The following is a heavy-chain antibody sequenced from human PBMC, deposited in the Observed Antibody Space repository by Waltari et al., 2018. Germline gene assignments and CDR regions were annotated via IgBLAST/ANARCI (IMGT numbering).Heavy chain of an antibody. CDR1: GSALRSYE. Sequence: DVQLVESGGDLVQPGGYLRLSCSASGSALRSYELNWVRQAPGKGLELIAYIRGSGSPIHYSDSVKGRFTISRGSANNSLYLQMNSLTVADTAVYFCARCDYGQVGYGMDVWGQGTTVTVSS. D-gene: IGHD4-17*01. J-gene: IGHJ6*02. CDR2: IRGSGSPI. V-gene: IGHV3-48*03. CDR3: ARCDYGQVGYGMDV.